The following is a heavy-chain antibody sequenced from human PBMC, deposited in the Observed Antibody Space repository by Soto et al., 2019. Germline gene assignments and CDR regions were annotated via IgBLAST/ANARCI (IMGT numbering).Heavy chain of an antibody. CDR1: GYSFTSYW. CDR3: AKSWSMEPNYYYYGFGV. J-gene: IGHJ6*02. D-gene: IGHD1-1*01. Sequence: GESLKISCKGSGYSFTSYWISWVRQMPGKGLEWMGRIDPSDSYTNYSPSFQGPVNIPADKSISTAYLPWNSLKGSDTAMYYCAKSWSMEPNYYYYGFGVWGQGTLVTVSS. CDR2: IDPSDSYT. V-gene: IGHV5-10-1*01.